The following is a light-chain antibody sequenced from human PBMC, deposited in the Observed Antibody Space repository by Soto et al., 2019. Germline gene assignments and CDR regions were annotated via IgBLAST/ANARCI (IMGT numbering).Light chain of an antibody. Sequence: DIQMTQSPSTLSASVGDGVTITCRASQNIINWLAWYQQKPGKAPKLLIYDASSLKSGVPSRFSGSGSGTEFTLTISSRQPDDFATYYCQQCNSYWTFGQGTKVEIK. J-gene: IGKJ1*01. CDR1: QNIINW. V-gene: IGKV1-5*01. CDR3: QQCNSYWT. CDR2: DAS.